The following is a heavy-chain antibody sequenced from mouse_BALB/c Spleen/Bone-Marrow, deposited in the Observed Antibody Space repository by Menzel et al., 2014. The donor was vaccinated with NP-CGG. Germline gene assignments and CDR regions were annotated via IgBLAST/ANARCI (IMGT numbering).Heavy chain of an antibody. V-gene: IGHV14-3*02. D-gene: IGHD4-1*01. CDR2: IDPANGNT. CDR1: GFNIKDTY. J-gene: IGHJ4*01. Sequence: EVHLVESGAELVKPGAPVKLSCTASGFNIKDTYMHWVKQRPEQGLEWIGRIDPANGNTKYDPKFQGKATITADTSSNTAYLQLSSLTSEDTAVYYCARWEYYAMDYWGQGTSVTVSS. CDR3: ARWEYYAMDY.